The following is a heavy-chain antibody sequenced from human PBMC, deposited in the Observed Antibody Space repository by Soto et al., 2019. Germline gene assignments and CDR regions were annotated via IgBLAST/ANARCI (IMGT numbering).Heavy chain of an antibody. CDR1: GCSVSSCNYY. V-gene: IGHV4-61*01. CDR3: AYDVSCSGSSSSFDH. D-gene: IGHD2-15*01. Sequence: QVQLQESGPGLVKPSETLSLTCTVSGCSVSSCNYYWGWIRQAPGQGLEWIGFIYYTGSSSYNPSLERRVNMTLDKSNNPFSLKLTSVTAADTAVDYCAYDVSCSGSSSSFDHWGQGTLVTVSS. J-gene: IGHJ5*02. CDR2: IYYTGSS.